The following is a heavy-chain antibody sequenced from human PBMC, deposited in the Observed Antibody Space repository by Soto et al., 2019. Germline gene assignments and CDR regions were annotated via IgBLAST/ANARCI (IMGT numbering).Heavy chain of an antibody. Sequence: LETLSLTCTVSGGSISSSSYYWGWIRRPPGKGLEWIGSIYYSGSTYYNPSLKSRVTISVDTSKNQFSLKLSSVTAADTAVYYCARQYDNYYYYYMDVWGKGTTVTVSS. J-gene: IGHJ6*03. CDR2: IYYSGST. CDR3: ARQYDNYYYYYMDV. D-gene: IGHD3-9*01. CDR1: GGSISSSSYY. V-gene: IGHV4-39*01.